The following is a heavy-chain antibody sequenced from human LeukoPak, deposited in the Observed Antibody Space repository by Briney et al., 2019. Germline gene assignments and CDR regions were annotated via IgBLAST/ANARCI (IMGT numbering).Heavy chain of an antibody. Sequence: SETLSLTCAVSGGAFSNYFWTWIRQPPGKGLEWIAEINDSGSTNSNSSLRSRVAISVDTSKSQFSLRLTSVTAADTAVYYCARGQYCSTTTCYSARRYFDFWGQGTLVTVSS. V-gene: IGHV4-34*01. CDR2: INDSGST. J-gene: IGHJ4*02. CDR3: ARGQYCSTTTCYSARRYFDF. CDR1: GGAFSNYF. D-gene: IGHD2-2*01.